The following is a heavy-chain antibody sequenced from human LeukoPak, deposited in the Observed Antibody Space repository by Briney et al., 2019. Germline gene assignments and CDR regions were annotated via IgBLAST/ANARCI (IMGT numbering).Heavy chain of an antibody. CDR3: ARVPEPWIQPPDY. CDR1: GFTFSSYW. D-gene: IGHD5-18*01. J-gene: IGHJ4*02. V-gene: IGHV3-7*01. Sequence: GGSLRLSCAASGFTFSSYWMSWVRQAPGKGLEGVANIKQDGSEKYYVDSVKGRFTISRDNAKNSLYLQMNSLRAEDTAVYYCARVPEPWIQPPDYWGQGTLVTVSS. CDR2: IKQDGSEK.